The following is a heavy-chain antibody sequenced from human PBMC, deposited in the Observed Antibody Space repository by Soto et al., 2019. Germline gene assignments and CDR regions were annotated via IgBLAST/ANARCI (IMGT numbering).Heavy chain of an antibody. D-gene: IGHD3-3*01. CDR3: ARTYYDFWSGSHPLDY. Sequence: GASVKVSCKASGYTFTSYAMHWVRQAPGQRLEWMGWINAGNGNTKYSQKFQGRVTITRDTSASTAYMELSSLRSEDTAVYYCARTYYDFWSGSHPLDYWGQGTLVTVSS. CDR1: GYTFTSYA. V-gene: IGHV1-3*01. CDR2: INAGNGNT. J-gene: IGHJ4*02.